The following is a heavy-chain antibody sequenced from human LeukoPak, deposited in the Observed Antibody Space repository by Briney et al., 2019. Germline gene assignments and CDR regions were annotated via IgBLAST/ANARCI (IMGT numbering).Heavy chain of an antibody. D-gene: IGHD6-13*01. CDR1: GGSFSGYY. CDR2: INHSGST. V-gene: IGHV4-34*01. Sequence: SETPSLTCAVYGGSFSGYYWSWIRQPPGKGLEWIGEINHSGSTNYNPSLKSRVTISVDTSKNQFSLKLSSVTAADTAVYYCARGRIAAASPPDHWGQGTLVTVSS. CDR3: ARGRIAAASPPDH. J-gene: IGHJ4*02.